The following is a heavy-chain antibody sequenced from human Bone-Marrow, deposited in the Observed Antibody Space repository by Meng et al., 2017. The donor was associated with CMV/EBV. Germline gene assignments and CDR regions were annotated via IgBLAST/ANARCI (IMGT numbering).Heavy chain of an antibody. V-gene: IGHV1-8*01. D-gene: IGHD3-3*01. Sequence: ASVKVSCKASGYTFTSYDINWVRQATGQGLEWMGWMNSNSGNTGYAQKFQGRVTMTRNTSISTAYMELSSLRSEDTAVYYCARRGLRFLEWSFDYWGQGTLATVSS. J-gene: IGHJ4*02. CDR2: MNSNSGNT. CDR1: GYTFTSYD. CDR3: ARRGLRFLEWSFDY.